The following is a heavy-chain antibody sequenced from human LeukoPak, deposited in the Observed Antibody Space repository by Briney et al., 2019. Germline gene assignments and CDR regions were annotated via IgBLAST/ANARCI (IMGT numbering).Heavy chain of an antibody. V-gene: IGHV3-23*01. CDR1: GFTFSSYA. Sequence: GGSLRLSCAASGFTFSSYAMSWVRQAPGKGLEWVSAISGSGGSTYYADSVKGRFTISRDNSKNTLYLQMNSLRAEDTAVYYCAKMSGSGSYYSAYYYYYYMDVWSKGTTVTVSS. CDR3: AKMSGSGSYYSAYYYYYYMDV. D-gene: IGHD3-10*01. CDR2: ISGSGGST. J-gene: IGHJ6*03.